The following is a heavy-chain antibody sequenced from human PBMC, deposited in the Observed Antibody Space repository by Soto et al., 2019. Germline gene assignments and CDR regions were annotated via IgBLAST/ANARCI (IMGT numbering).Heavy chain of an antibody. Sequence: PSETLSLTCTVSGGSISSSSYYWGWIRQPPGKGLEWIGSIYYSGSTYYNPSLKSRVTISVDTSKNQFSLKLSSVTAADTAVYYCARLGGSRYSYLSLDYCGQGTLVT. D-gene: IGHD5-18*01. CDR3: ARLGGSRYSYLSLDY. CDR2: IYYSGST. J-gene: IGHJ4*02. CDR1: GGSISSSSYY. V-gene: IGHV4-39*01.